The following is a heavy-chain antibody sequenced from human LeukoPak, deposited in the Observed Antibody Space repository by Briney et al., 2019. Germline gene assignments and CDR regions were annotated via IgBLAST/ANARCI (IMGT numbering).Heavy chain of an antibody. D-gene: IGHD3-10*01. J-gene: IGHJ4*02. CDR1: GGSISSYY. V-gene: IGHV4-59*04. Sequence: SETLFLTCTVSGGSISSYYWSWIRQPPGKGLEWIGYIYYSGSTYYNPSLKSRVTISVDTSKNQFSLKLSSVTAADTAVYYCASYYYGSGSYFYWGQGTLVTVSS. CDR3: ASYYYGSGSYFY. CDR2: IYYSGST.